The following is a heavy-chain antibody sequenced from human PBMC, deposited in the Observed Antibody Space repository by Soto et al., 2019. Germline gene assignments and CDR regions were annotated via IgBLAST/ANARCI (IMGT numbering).Heavy chain of an antibody. V-gene: IGHV3-30*18. Sequence: PGGSLRLSCAASGFTFSSYGMHWVRQAPGKGLEWVAVISYDGSNKYYADSVKGRFTISRDNSKNTLYLQMNSLRAEDTAVYYCAKGVRWSYYFDYWGQGTLVTVSS. CDR1: GFTFSSYG. J-gene: IGHJ4*02. CDR3: AKGVRWSYYFDY. CDR2: ISYDGSNK. D-gene: IGHD2-8*01.